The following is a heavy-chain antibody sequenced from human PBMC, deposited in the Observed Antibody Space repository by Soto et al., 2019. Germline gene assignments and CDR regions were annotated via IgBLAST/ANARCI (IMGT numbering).Heavy chain of an antibody. Sequence: SETLSLTCTVSGGSISSSSYYWGWIRQPPGKGLEWIGIIYYSGSTYYNPSLKSRVTISVDTSKNQFSLKLSSVTAADTAVYYCARYCSGGICSRYYFDDWRQANLVTVGS. D-gene: IGHD2-15*01. V-gene: IGHV4-39*01. CDR1: GGSISSSSYY. J-gene: IGHJ4*02. CDR2: IYYSGST. CDR3: ARYCSGGICSRYYFDD.